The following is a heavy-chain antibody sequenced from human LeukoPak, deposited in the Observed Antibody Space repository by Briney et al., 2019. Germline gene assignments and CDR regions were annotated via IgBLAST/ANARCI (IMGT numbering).Heavy chain of an antibody. CDR2: IYYSGST. D-gene: IGHD4-11*01. V-gene: IGHV4-31*03. CDR3: ARDPTSPYGMDV. CDR1: GGSISSGGYY. J-gene: IGHJ6*04. Sequence: PSEILSLTCTVSGGSISSGGYYWSWIRQHPGKGLEWIGYIYYSGSTYYNPSLKSRVTISVDTSKNQFSLKLSSVTAADTAVYYCARDPTSPYGMDVWGKGTTVTVSS.